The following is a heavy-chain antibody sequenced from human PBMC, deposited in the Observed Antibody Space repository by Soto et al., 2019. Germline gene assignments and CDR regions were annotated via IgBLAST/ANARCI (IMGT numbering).Heavy chain of an antibody. CDR2: VSYDGSKK. V-gene: IGHV3-30*01. Sequence: QVQLVESGGGVVQPRRSLRLACAASGFIFTFYIVHWVRQAPGKGLEWVASVSYDGSKKHYADSVKGRFSISRDNSKNTVYLQMNSLRTEDTAVYYCASDKGLLFDCNFDSSGQGTLVTVSS. J-gene: IGHJ4*02. CDR1: GFIFTFYI. CDR3: ASDKGLLFDCNFDS. D-gene: IGHD3-16*01.